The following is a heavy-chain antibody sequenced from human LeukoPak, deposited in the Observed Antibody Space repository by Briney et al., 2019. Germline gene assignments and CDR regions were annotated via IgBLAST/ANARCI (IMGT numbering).Heavy chain of an antibody. CDR3: VRAVSGTLGGAFDI. CDR1: GYTFIDYF. V-gene: IGHV1-2*02. Sequence: ASVKVSCKASGYTFIDYFIHWMRQTPGQGLEWLGWINPNSGVTRYAQKFQDRVTMTRDTASYMELSSLKSDDTAVYYCVRAVSGTLGGAFDIWGQGTAVTVSS. CDR2: INPNSGVT. D-gene: IGHD1-7*01. J-gene: IGHJ3*02.